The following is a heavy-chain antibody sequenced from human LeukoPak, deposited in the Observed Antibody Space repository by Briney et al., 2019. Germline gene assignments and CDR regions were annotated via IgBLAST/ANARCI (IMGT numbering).Heavy chain of an antibody. J-gene: IGHJ4*02. CDR2: INHSGST. D-gene: IGHD3-22*01. Sequence: PSETLSLTCAVYGGSFSGYYWSWFRQPPGKGLEWIGEINHSGSTNYNPSLKSRVTISVDTSKNQFSLKLSSVTAADTAVYYCASRYCYDSSGHNFDYWGQGTLVTVSS. CDR1: GGSFSGYY. CDR3: ASRYCYDSSGHNFDY. V-gene: IGHV4-34*01.